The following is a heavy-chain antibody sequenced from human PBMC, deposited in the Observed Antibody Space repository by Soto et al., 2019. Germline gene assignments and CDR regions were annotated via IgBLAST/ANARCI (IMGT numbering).Heavy chain of an antibody. CDR1: GGSISSGGYS. CDR2: IYHSGST. CDR3: ARSTYYYDSSGYDFQKFDP. J-gene: IGHJ5*02. Sequence: TLSLTCAVSGGSISSGGYSWSWIRQPPGKGLEWIGYIYHSGSTYYNPSLKSRVTISVDRSKNQFSLKLSSVTAADTAVYYCARSTYYYDSSGYDFQKFDPWGQGTLVTVSS. V-gene: IGHV4-30-2*01. D-gene: IGHD3-22*01.